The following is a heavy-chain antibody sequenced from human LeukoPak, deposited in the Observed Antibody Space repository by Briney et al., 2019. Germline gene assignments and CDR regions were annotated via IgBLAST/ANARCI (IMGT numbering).Heavy chain of an antibody. CDR1: GYTFTSYD. J-gene: IGHJ4*02. D-gene: IGHD2-2*01. CDR3: ASSVVPAAPYYFDY. Sequence: ASVKVSCKASGYTFTSYDINWVRQATGQGLEWMGRMNPNSGNTGYAQKFQGRVTMTRNTSISTAYMELSSLRSEDTAVYYCASSVVPAAPYYFDYWGQGTLVTVSS. V-gene: IGHV1-8*01. CDR2: MNPNSGNT.